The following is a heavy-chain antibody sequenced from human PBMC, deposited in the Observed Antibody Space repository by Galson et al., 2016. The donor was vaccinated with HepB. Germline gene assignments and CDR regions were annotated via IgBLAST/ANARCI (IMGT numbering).Heavy chain of an antibody. Sequence: QSGAEVKEPGEPLRISCETSGYTFRHFWIAWVRQMPGKGLEWMGMIYPGDFDTRYNPSFQGLVTISADTSLGTTFLQWSSLEARDSAIYYCARRGNNSGSDDWGQGTHVSVSS. J-gene: IGHJ4*02. CDR2: IYPGDFDT. CDR3: ARRGNNSGSDD. V-gene: IGHV5-51*01. CDR1: GYTFRHFW. D-gene: IGHD6-19*01.